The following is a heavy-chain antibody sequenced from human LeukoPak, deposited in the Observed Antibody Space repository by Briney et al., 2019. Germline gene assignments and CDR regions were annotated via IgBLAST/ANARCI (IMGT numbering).Heavy chain of an antibody. Sequence: ASVKVSCKASGYTFTSYGISWVRQAPGQGLEWMGWISAYNGNTNYAQKLQGRVTMTTDTSTSTAYMELRSLRSDDTAVYYCAREYDSSGYPYFDYWGQGTLVTVTS. D-gene: IGHD3-22*01. CDR1: GYTFTSYG. V-gene: IGHV1-18*01. CDR3: AREYDSSGYPYFDY. CDR2: ISAYNGNT. J-gene: IGHJ4*02.